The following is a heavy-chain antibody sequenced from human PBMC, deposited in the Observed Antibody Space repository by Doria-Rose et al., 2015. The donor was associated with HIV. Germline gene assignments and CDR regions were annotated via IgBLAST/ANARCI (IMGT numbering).Heavy chain of an antibody. CDR2: ISYDGSNK. J-gene: IGHJ4*02. Sequence: GLEWVAVISYDGSNKYYADSVKGRFTISRDNSKNTLYLQMNSLRAEDTAVYYCARVYDSSPGVDYWGQGTLVTVSS. D-gene: IGHD3-22*01. CDR3: ARVYDSSPGVDY. V-gene: IGHV3-30*04.